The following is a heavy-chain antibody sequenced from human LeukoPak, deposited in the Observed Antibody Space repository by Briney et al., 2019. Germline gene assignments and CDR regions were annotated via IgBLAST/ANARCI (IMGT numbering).Heavy chain of an antibody. CDR2: IYYSGST. CDR3: ARRVAAAGTGHTRFDY. J-gene: IGHJ4*02. D-gene: IGHD6-13*01. V-gene: IGHV4-39*01. CDR1: GGSISSSSYY. Sequence: SETLSLTCAVSGGSISSSSYYWGWIRQPPGKGLEWIGSIYYSGSTYYNPSLKSRVTISVDTSKNQFSLKLSSVTAADTAVYYCARRVAAAGTGHTRFDYWGQGTLVTVSS.